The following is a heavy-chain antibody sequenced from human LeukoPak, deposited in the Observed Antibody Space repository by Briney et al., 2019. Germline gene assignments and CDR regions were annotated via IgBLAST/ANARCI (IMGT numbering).Heavy chain of an antibody. D-gene: IGHD3-16*02. Sequence: PGGSLRLSCAASGFTFSSYAMSWVRQAPGKGLEWVSAISGSGGSTYYADSVKGRFTISRDNSKNTLYLQMNSLSAEDTAVYYCAKDLSDYVWGSYQWGTTTNAFDIRGQGTMVTVSS. J-gene: IGHJ3*02. V-gene: IGHV3-23*01. CDR2: ISGSGGST. CDR3: AKDLSDYVWGSYQWGTTTNAFDI. CDR1: GFTFSSYA.